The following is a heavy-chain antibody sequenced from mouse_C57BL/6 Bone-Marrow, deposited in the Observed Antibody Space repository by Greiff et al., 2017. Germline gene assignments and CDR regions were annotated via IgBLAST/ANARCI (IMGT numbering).Heavy chain of an antibody. CDR1: GYSFTGYF. J-gene: IGHJ2*01. CDR3: ARVALDYGSSDDCFDY. Sequence: EVKLQESGPELVKPGDSVKISCKASGYSFTGYFMNWVMQSHGKSLEWIGRINPYNGDTFYNQKFKGKATLTVDKSSSTAHMELRSLTSEDSAVYYGARVALDYGSSDDCFDYWGQGTTRTVSS. CDR2: INPYNGDT. D-gene: IGHD1-1*01. V-gene: IGHV1-20*01.